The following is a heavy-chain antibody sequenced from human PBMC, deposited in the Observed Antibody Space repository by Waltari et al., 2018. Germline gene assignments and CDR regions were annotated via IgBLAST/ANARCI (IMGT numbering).Heavy chain of an antibody. CDR3: ARVKGPYYYYYGMDV. J-gene: IGHJ6*02. Sequence: QVQLVQSGAEVKKPGASVKVSRKASGYTFTSYGISWVRQAPGQGLEWMGWISAYNVNTNYAQKLQGRVTMTTDTSTSTAYMELGSLRSDDTAVYYCARVKGPYYYYYGMDVWGQGTTVTVSS. CDR1: GYTFTSYG. V-gene: IGHV1-18*01. CDR2: ISAYNVNT.